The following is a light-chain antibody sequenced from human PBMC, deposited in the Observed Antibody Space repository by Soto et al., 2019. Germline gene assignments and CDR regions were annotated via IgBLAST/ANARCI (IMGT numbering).Light chain of an antibody. V-gene: IGKV3-11*01. CDR3: QQRSNWSIT. J-gene: IGKJ5*01. CDR1: QSISSW. Sequence: TQSPSTLSASVGDRVTITCRASQSISSWLAWYQQKPGQAPRLLIYDASNRATGIPARFSGSGSGTDFTLTISSLEPEDFAVYYCQQRSNWSITFGQGTRLEIK. CDR2: DAS.